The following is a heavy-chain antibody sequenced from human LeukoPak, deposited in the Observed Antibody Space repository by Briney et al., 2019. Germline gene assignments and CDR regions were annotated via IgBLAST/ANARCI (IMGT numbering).Heavy chain of an antibody. V-gene: IGHV3-11*04. J-gene: IGHJ4*02. Sequence: GGSLRLSCAASGFTFSDYYMSCIRQAPGKGLEWVSYISSSGSTMSYTHSVKGRFTISRDTAKKSLFLQMNNLRAEDTAVYYCTRGIRVYRALVVQWGQGTLVTVSS. D-gene: IGHD5-12*01. CDR2: ISSSGSTM. CDR1: GFTFSDYY. CDR3: TRGIRVYRALVVQ.